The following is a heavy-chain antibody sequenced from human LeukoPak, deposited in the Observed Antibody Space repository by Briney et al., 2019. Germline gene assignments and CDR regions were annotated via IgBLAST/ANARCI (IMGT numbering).Heavy chain of an antibody. D-gene: IGHD6-19*01. CDR1: GYTFTRYG. Sequence: GAPVKVSCKASGYTFTRYGISWVRQAPGQGLEWRGGISAYNGKTKYAQKLQGRVTMTTDTSTSTAYIELRSLRSDDTAGYYCARASGWYTLGFDYWGQGALVTVSS. CDR2: ISAYNGKT. CDR3: ARASGWYTLGFDY. J-gene: IGHJ4*02. V-gene: IGHV1-18*01.